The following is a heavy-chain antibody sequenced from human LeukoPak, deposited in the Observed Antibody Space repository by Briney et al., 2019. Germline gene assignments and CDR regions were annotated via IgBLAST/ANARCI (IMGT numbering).Heavy chain of an antibody. CDR1: GGSVSSSSYY. J-gene: IGHJ4*02. D-gene: IGHD3-16*02. CDR2: IYYSGST. V-gene: IGHV4-39*07. Sequence: PSETLSLTCTVSGGSVSSSSYYWGWIRQPPGKGLEWIGGIYYSGSTYYNPSLKSRVTISVDTSKNQFSLKLSSVTAADTAVYYCARGLVLPYYDYVWGSYRYRTTHYYFDYWGQGTLVTVSS. CDR3: ARGLVLPYYDYVWGSYRYRTTHYYFDY.